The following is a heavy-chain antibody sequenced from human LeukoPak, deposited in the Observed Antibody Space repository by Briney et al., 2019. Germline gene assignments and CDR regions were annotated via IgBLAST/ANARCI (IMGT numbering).Heavy chain of an antibody. CDR1: GYTFSSHG. CDR3: ATPRAGSGYYYYFDY. J-gene: IGHJ4*02. Sequence: ASVNVSCKTAGYTFSSHGISWVRQAPGQGLEWMGWISAYNGNTNYAQKFQGRVTITADESTSTAYMELSSLRSEDTAVYYCATPRAGSGYYYYFDYWGQGTLVTVSS. CDR2: ISAYNGNT. D-gene: IGHD3-22*01. V-gene: IGHV1-18*01.